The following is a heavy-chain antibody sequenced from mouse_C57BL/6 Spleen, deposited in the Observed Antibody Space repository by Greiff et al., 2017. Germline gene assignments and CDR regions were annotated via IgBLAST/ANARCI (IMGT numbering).Heavy chain of an antibody. D-gene: IGHD1-2*01. V-gene: IGHV1-78*01. CDR1: GFTFTDHT. J-gene: IGHJ4*01. CDR3: ARGIMLLRHPLAMDY. Sequence: VKLVESDADLVKPGASVKISCKVSGFTFTDHTIHWMKQRPEQGLEWIGYIYPRGGSTKYNEKFKGKATLTADKSSSTAYMQLNSLTSEDSAVYFCARGIMLLRHPLAMDYWGQGTSVTVSS. CDR2: IYPRGGST.